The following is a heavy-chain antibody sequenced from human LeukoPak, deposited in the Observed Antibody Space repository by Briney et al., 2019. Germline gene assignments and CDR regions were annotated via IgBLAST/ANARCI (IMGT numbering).Heavy chain of an antibody. CDR2: IKDDGSDR. CDR1: GFTFNDAW. J-gene: IGHJ6*02. D-gene: IGHD6-13*01. Sequence: PGGSLRLTCAASGFTFNDAWMSWVRQAPGKGLEWVATIKDDGSDRYYVDSVKGGFTISRDNSKNTLYLQMNSLRAEDTAVYYCAKQGSSSYYYYYGMDVWGQGTTDTVSS. CDR3: AKQGSSSYYYYYGMDV. V-gene: IGHV3-7*03.